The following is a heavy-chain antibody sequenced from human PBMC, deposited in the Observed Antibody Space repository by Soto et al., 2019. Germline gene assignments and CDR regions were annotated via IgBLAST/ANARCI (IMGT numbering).Heavy chain of an antibody. D-gene: IGHD3-10*01. CDR1: GYTFSDYR. J-gene: IGHJ6*02. V-gene: IGHV5-10-1*01. CDR3: ARRQRGLGGTYSTRNYNYFYGLDV. Sequence: GESLKISCQGSGYTFSDYRITWVRQMPGKGLEWMGRIDPSDSYTNYGPSFQGHVTVSVDNSNNTAFLQWSSLKASDTATYYCARRQRGLGGTYSTRNYNYFYGLDVWGQGTTVTVSS. CDR2: IDPSDSYT.